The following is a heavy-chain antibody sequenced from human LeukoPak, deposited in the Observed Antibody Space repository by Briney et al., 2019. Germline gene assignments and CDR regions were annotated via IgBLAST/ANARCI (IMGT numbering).Heavy chain of an antibody. V-gene: IGHV1-69*05. D-gene: IGHD6-6*01. J-gene: IGHJ4*02. CDR1: GYTFTSYA. CDR2: TIPIFGTA. CDR3: ARDSRSSSSAYYFDY. Sequence: GASVKVSCKASGYTFTSYAISWVRQAPGQGLEWRGGTIPIFGTANYAQKFQGRVTITTDESTSTAYMELSSLRSEDTAVYYCARDSRSSSSAYYFDYWGQGTLVTVSS.